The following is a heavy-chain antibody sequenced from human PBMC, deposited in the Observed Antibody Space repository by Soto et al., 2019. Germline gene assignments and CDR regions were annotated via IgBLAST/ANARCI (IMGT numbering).Heavy chain of an antibody. CDR2: ISGSGGST. Sequence: VSLELSCAASGVTFSSYAMSGVRQAPGKGLEWVSAISGSGGSTYYADSVKGRFTISRDNSKNTLYLQMNSLRAEDTAVYYCAKDVRLRLGELSSFDYWGQGTLVTVSS. J-gene: IGHJ4*02. CDR3: AKDVRLRLGELSSFDY. D-gene: IGHD3-16*02. V-gene: IGHV3-23*01. CDR1: GVTFSSYA.